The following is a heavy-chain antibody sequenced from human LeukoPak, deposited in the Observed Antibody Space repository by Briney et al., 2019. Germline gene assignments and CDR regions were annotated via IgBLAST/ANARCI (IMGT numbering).Heavy chain of an antibody. CDR1: GYTLTSYD. D-gene: IGHD6-19*01. J-gene: IGHJ3*02. CDR3: ARAAAVLDAFDI. CDR2: MNPNSDNT. Sequence: GASVKFSCKASGYTLTSYDINWVRKATGQGLEWMGWMNPNSDNTGYAQKFQGRVTITRNTSISTAYMELSSLKSEDTAVYYCARAAAVLDAFDIWGQGTMVTVSS. V-gene: IGHV1-8*03.